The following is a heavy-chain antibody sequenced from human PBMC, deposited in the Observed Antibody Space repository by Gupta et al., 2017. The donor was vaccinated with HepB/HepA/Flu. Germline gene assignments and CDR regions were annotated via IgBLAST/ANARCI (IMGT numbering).Heavy chain of an antibody. CDR2: VYYNGTS. CDR1: GGSLSSYH. J-gene: IGHJ4*02. D-gene: IGHD7-27*01. V-gene: IGHV4-59*01. Sequence: QVQLQESGPGLVKPSETLSLSCTVSGGSLSSYHWSWIRQPPGKGLEWIGYVYYNGTSNYNTSLKSRVTISIDTSKNQFSLKLRSVTAADTAVYFRARDARDWGLDYWGQGALVTVSS. CDR3: ARDARDWGLDY.